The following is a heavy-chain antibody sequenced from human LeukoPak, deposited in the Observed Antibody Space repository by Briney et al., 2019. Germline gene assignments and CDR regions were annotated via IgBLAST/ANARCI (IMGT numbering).Heavy chain of an antibody. V-gene: IGHV1-8*03. CDR3: ARGVPEQYLLDY. D-gene: IGHD2-2*01. J-gene: IGHJ4*02. CDR2: MSPNSGNT. Sequence: ASVKVSCKASGYTFTSYDINWVRQATGQGLEWMGWMSPNSGNTGYAQKFQGRVTITRNTSISTAYMELSSLRSEDTAVYYCARGVPEQYLLDYWGQGTLVTVSS. CDR1: GYTFTSYD.